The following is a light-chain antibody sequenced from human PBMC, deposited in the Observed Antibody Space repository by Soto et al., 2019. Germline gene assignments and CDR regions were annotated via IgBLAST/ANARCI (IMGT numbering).Light chain of an antibody. Sequence: QSVLTQPPSVYGTRGQRVTISCSGSSSNIGSNTANWYQHLPGTAPKVLIYSNNRRPSGVPDRFSGSKSGTSASLAISGLQSEDEADYYCAAWDDSLNGRVFGGGTKLTVL. J-gene: IGLJ3*02. CDR2: SNN. CDR3: AAWDDSLNGRV. V-gene: IGLV1-44*01. CDR1: SSNIGSNT.